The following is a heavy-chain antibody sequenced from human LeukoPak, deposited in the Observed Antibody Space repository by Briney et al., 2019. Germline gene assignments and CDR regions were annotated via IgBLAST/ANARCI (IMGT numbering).Heavy chain of an antibody. CDR2: INSDMINT. CDR1: GFTFSSYG. J-gene: IGHJ6*03. Sequence: PGRSLRLSCATSGFTFSSYGMHWVRQVPGKGLEWVSRINSDMINTSQADSVKGRFTISRDNAKNTLYLQMNSLRAEDTAVYYCARAAYSSSWPNYYFYYYMDVWGKGTTVTVSS. CDR3: ARAAYSSSWPNYYFYYYMDV. D-gene: IGHD6-13*01. V-gene: IGHV3-74*01.